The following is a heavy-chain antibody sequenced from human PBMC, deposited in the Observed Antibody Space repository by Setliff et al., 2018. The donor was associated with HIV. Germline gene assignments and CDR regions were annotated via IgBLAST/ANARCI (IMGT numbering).Heavy chain of an antibody. D-gene: IGHD5-12*01. CDR1: GYTFTSYA. Sequence: ASVKVSCKTSGYTFTSYAISWVRQAPGQGLEWMGWISPYNGNTNYAQKLQGRVTLTTDTATNTAYMDLRSLRSDDTAVYYCVRLRGPGSPFDSWGQGTLVTVSS. CDR2: ISPYNGNT. J-gene: IGHJ5*01. V-gene: IGHV1-18*01. CDR3: VRLRGPGSPFDS.